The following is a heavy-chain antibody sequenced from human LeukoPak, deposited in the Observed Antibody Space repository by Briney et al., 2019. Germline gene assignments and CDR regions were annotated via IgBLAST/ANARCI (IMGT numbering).Heavy chain of an antibody. Sequence: SVKVSCKASGATFTSYAISWLRQAPGQRLKWMGGIIPIFGTANYAQKFQGRVTITADESTSTAYMELSSLRSEDTAVYYCARGLPDTGGAYYFDYWGQGTLVTVSS. CDR1: GATFTSYA. V-gene: IGHV1-69*13. CDR2: IIPIFGTA. J-gene: IGHJ4*02. CDR3: ARGLPDTGGAYYFDY. D-gene: IGHD3-16*01.